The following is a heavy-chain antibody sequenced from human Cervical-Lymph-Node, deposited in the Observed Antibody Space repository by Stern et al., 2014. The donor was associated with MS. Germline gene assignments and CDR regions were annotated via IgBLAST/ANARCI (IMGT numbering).Heavy chain of an antibody. V-gene: IGHV4-59*01. CDR1: GGSISTYY. J-gene: IGHJ4*02. CDR2: IYYSGST. D-gene: IGHD5-18*01. Sequence: QVQLVESGPGLVKPSETLSLTCTVSGGSISTYYWSWIRQPPGKALEWIGYIYYSGSTNYNPSLKSRVTILVDTPKSQFSLKLSSVTAADTAVYYCARGRGYSYEFDYWGQGTLVTVSS. CDR3: ARGRGYSYEFDY.